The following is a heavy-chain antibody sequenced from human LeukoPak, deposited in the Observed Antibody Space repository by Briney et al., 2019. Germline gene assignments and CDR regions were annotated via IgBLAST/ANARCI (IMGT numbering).Heavy chain of an antibody. CDR1: GFTFTTYW. D-gene: IGHD2-2*01. CDR2: INQDGTEK. V-gene: IGHV3-7*01. CDR3: ARSYAIDAFDI. Sequence: QPGGSLRLSCAASGFTFTTYWMSWVRQFPGKGLEWVANINQDGTEKYYVDSVKGRFTVSRDNAKNSLYLQMNSLRAEDTAVYYCARSYAIDAFDIWGQGTMVTVSS. J-gene: IGHJ3*02.